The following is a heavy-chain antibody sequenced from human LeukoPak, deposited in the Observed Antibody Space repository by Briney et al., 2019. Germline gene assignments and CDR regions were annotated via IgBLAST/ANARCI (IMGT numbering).Heavy chain of an antibody. J-gene: IGHJ5*02. Sequence: GGSLRLSCAGSGFTFSGYDMIWIRQARGKGLEWVAHMSSSSLKYTRYAESVKGRFTISRDNAKNTVYLEMDSLTTNDTALYYCARGGRNDLRSWFDPRGQGTLVTVSS. CDR1: GFTFSGYD. CDR3: ARGGRNDLRSWFDP. V-gene: IGHV3-11*06. D-gene: IGHD1-14*01. CDR2: MSSSSLK.